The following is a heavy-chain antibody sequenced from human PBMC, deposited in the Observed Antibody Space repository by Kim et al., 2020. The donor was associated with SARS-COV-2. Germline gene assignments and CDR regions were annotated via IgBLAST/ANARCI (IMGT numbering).Heavy chain of an antibody. CDR2: IYHSGST. V-gene: IGHV4-4*02. J-gene: IGHJ4*02. CDR3: ARDSGGSSGVGYFDY. Sequence: SETLSLTCAVSGGSISSSNWWSWVRQPPGKGLEWIGEIYHSGSTNYNPSLKRRVTISVDKSKNQFSLKLSSVTAADTAVYYCARDSGGSSGVGYFDYWGQGTLVTVSS. D-gene: IGHD1-26*01. CDR1: GGSISSSNW.